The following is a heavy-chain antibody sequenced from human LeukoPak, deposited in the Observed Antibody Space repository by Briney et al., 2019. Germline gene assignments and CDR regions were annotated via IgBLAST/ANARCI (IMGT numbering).Heavy chain of an antibody. J-gene: IGHJ4*02. D-gene: IGHD1-26*01. CDR2: IIPIFGTA. V-gene: IGHV1-69*01. CDR1: RGTFSSYA. CDR3: ARAPFGGSYSSGEDY. Sequence: GASVKVSCKASRGTFSSYAISWVRQAPGQGLEWMGGIIPIFGTANYAQKFQGRVTITADESASTAYMELSSLRSEDTAVYYCARAPFGGSYSSGEDYWGQGTLVTVSS.